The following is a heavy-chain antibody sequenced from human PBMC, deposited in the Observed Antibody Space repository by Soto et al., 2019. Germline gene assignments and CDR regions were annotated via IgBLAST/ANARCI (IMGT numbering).Heavy chain of an antibody. J-gene: IGHJ6*02. D-gene: IGHD2-2*01. CDR2: ISSSSSTI. Sequence: GGSLRLSCAASGFTFSSYSMNWVRQAPGKGLEWVSYISSSSSTIYNADSVKARFTISRDNAKNSLYLQMNSLRDEDTAVYYCARVGGYCSSTSCYSGWNYYYYGMDVWGQGTTVTVSS. CDR1: GFTFSSYS. CDR3: ARVGGYCSSTSCYSGWNYYYYGMDV. V-gene: IGHV3-48*02.